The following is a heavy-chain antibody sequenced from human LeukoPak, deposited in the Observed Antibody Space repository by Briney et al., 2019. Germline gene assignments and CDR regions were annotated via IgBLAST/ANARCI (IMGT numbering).Heavy chain of an antibody. CDR3: VQAGEYNLAYKTFDP. CDR1: GFTFNSYS. D-gene: IGHD1-1*01. Sequence: GRSLRLSCAASGFTFNSYSMHWVRQAPGKGLEWVAIIWFDGSKTYYSDSVKGRFTISRDNSKNTLFLQMTSLTADDTAVYFCVQAGEYNLAYKTFDPWGQGTLVAVSS. J-gene: IGHJ5*02. V-gene: IGHV3-33*01. CDR2: IWFDGSKT.